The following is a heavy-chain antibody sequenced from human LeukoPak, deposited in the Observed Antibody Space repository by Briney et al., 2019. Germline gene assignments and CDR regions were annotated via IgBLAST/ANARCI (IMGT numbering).Heavy chain of an antibody. V-gene: IGHV5-10-1*01. J-gene: IGHJ5*02. CDR1: GYRFTSYW. CDR2: IDPSDAYT. Sequence: GGSLKISCKASGYRFTSYWISWVRQMPGKGLEWMGRIDPSDAYTNYSPSFQGRVTISADNSITTAYLHFSGLRASDSGIYYCALGGISSSWYYWFDPWGQGTLVTVSS. CDR3: ALGGISSSWYYWFDP. D-gene: IGHD6-13*01.